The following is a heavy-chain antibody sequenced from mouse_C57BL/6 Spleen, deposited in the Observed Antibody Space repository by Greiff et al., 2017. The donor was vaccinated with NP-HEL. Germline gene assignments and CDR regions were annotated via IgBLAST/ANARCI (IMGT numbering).Heavy chain of an antibody. CDR2: INPNNGGT. CDR3: ARGDSNYDYFDY. CDR1: GYTFTDYY. Sequence: EVQLQQSGPELVKHGASVKISCKASGYTFTDYYMNWVKQSHGKSLEWIGDINPNNGGTSYNQKFKGKATLTVDKSSSTAYMELRSLTSEDSAVYYCARGDSNYDYFDYWGQGTTLTVSS. V-gene: IGHV1-26*01. J-gene: IGHJ2*01. D-gene: IGHD2-5*01.